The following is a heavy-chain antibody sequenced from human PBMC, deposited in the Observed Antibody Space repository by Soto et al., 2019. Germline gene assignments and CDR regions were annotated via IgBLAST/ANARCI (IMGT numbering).Heavy chain of an antibody. V-gene: IGHV1-69*02. J-gene: IGHJ6*03. Sequence: QVQLVQSGAEVKKPGSSVKVSCKASGGTFSSYTISWVRQAPGQGLEWMGRIIPILGIANYAQKFQGRVTITADKATSTAYMELSSLRSEDTAVYYCARRPRDSNYYMDVWGKGTTVTVSS. D-gene: IGHD4-4*01. CDR1: GGTFSSYT. CDR3: ARRPRDSNYYMDV. CDR2: IIPILGIA.